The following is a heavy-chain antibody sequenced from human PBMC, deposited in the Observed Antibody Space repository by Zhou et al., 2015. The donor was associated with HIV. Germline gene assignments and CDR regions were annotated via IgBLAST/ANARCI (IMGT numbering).Heavy chain of an antibody. Sequence: QVQLVQSGAEVKKPGSSVKVSCKASGGTFSSYAISWVRQAPGQGLEWMGGIIPIFGTANYAQKFQGRVTITADESTSTAYMELSSLRSEDTAVYYCARDALLWGTMVQGVIRLDEDGMGFDPWGQGTLVTVSS. CDR1: GGTFSSYA. J-gene: IGHJ5*02. CDR3: ARDALLWGTMVQGVIRLDEDGMGFDP. D-gene: IGHD3-10*01. V-gene: IGHV1-69*01. CDR2: IIPIFGTA.